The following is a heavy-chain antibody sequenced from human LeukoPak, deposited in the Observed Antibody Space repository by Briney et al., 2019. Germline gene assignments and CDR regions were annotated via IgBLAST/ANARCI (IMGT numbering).Heavy chain of an antibody. J-gene: IGHJ6*04. D-gene: IGHD3-9*01. V-gene: IGHV3-33*01. CDR2: IWDDGSNK. Sequence: GGSLRLSCTASGFTFSSYGMHWVRQAPGKGLEWVSVIWDDGSNKYYADSVKGRFTISRDSSKNTLYLQMNSLREEATAVYYCARDRQVYYDIFTGSPYYYYGMAVWGKGPTVTVSS. CDR1: GFTFSSYG. CDR3: ARDRQVYYDIFTGSPYYYYGMAV.